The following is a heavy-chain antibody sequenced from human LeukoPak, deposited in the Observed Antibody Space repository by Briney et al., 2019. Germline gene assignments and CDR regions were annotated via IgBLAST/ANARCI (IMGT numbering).Heavy chain of an antibody. CDR1: GGSISSYY. D-gene: IGHD3-10*01. J-gene: IGHJ5*02. V-gene: IGHV4-4*07. CDR2: IYSRGST. CDR3: ARDSGTTGEVKFDP. Sequence: SETLSLTCTVSGGSISSYYLSWIRQPAGKGLEWIGRIYSRGSTYNPSLKSRVTMSADTSRNHVSLTLNSVTAADTAVYYCARDSGTTGEVKFDPWGQGTLVAVSS.